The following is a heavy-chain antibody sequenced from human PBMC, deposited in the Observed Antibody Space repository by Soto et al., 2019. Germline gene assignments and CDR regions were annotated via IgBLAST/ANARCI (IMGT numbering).Heavy chain of an antibody. J-gene: IGHJ4*02. CDR3: AREGPGPLETFDY. V-gene: IGHV4-59*01. CDR1: GGSISSYY. CDR2: IYYSGST. D-gene: IGHD1-1*01. Sequence: PSETLSLTCTVSGGSISSYYWSWIRQPPGKGLEWIGYIYYSGSTNYNPSLKSRVTISVDTSKNQFSLKLSSVTAADTAVYYCAREGPGPLETFDYWGQGTLVTVSS.